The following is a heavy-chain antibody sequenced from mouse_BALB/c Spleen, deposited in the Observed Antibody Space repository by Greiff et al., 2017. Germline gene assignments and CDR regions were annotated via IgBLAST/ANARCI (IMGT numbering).Heavy chain of an antibody. V-gene: IGHV1-7*01. CDR2: INPSTGYT. Sequence: QVQLKESGAELAKPGASVKMSCKASGYTFTSYWMHWVKQRPGQGLEWIGYINPSTGYTEYNQKFKDKATLTADKSSSTAYMQLSSLTSEDSAVYYCARKTTVVATDAMDYWGQGTSVTVSS. J-gene: IGHJ4*01. D-gene: IGHD1-1*01. CDR3: ARKTTVVATDAMDY. CDR1: GYTFTSYW.